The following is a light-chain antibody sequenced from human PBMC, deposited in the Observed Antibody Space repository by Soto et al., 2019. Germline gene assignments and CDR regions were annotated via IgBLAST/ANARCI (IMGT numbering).Light chain of an antibody. Sequence: EIVLTQSPATLSLSPGERATLSCRASQSVSSYLAGYQQKAGQAPRPLIYDASNRATGIPARFSGSGSGTDLTLTISSLEPEDFAVYYCQQRSIWPQITFGQGTRLEIK. J-gene: IGKJ5*01. V-gene: IGKV3-11*01. CDR3: QQRSIWPQIT. CDR2: DAS. CDR1: QSVSSY.